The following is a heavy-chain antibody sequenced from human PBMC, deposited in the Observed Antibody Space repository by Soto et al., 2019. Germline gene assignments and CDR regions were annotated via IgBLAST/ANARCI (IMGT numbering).Heavy chain of an antibody. CDR3: AKFWRFSSSSIDY. D-gene: IGHD6-6*01. V-gene: IGHV3-23*01. Sequence: EVQLLESGGGLVQPGGSLRLSCAASGFTFSSYAMSWVRQAPGKGLEWVSTISDSGGSSDYADSVKGRFTISRDNSKNTLSLQMNSLRAEETAVYFCAKFWRFSSSSIDYRGQGTLVTVSS. J-gene: IGHJ4*02. CDR1: GFTFSSYA. CDR2: ISDSGGSS.